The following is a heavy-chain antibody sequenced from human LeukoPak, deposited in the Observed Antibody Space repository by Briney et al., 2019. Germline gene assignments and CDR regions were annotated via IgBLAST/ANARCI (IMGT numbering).Heavy chain of an antibody. CDR2: FDPEDGET. D-gene: IGHD2-2*01. CDR1: GYTFTSYY. CDR3: ATDSDIVVVPAAPRGWFDP. Sequence: ASVKVSCKASGYTFTSYYMHWVRQAPGKGLEWMGGFDPEDGETIYAQKFQGRVTMTEDTSTDTAYVELSSLRSEDTAVYYCATDSDIVVVPAAPRGWFDPWGQGTLVTVSS. V-gene: IGHV1-24*01. J-gene: IGHJ5*02.